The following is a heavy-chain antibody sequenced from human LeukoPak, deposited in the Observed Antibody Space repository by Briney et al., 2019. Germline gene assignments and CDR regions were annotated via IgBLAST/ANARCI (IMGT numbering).Heavy chain of an antibody. Sequence: TSGTLSLTCAVSSGSISSSNWWSWVRQPPGKGLEWIGEIYHSGSFNYNPSLQSRVTISLDKSQNQFSLRLTSVTAADTAVYYCARGDLALDYWGQGTLVTVSS. D-gene: IGHD3-16*01. V-gene: IGHV4-4*02. CDR1: SGSISSSNW. J-gene: IGHJ4*02. CDR3: ARGDLALDY. CDR2: IYHSGSF.